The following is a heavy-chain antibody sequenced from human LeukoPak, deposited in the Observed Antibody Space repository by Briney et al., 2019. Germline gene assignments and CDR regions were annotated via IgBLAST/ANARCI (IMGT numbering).Heavy chain of an antibody. V-gene: IGHV4-61*02. CDR1: GGSISSGSYY. CDR3: VRQREWEWAAYFDS. CDR2: IYTSGRT. Sequence: PSETLSLTCTVSGGSISSGSYYWSWIRQPAGKGLEWIGRIYTSGRTNYIPSLKSRVTISVDTSKNQFSLKLISVTAADTAGYYCVRQREWEWAAYFDSWGQGSLVTVSS. J-gene: IGHJ4*02. D-gene: IGHD1-26*01.